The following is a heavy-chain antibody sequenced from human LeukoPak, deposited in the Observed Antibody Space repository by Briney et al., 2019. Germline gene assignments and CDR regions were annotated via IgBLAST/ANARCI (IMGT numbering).Heavy chain of an antibody. CDR1: GYIFTNYG. D-gene: IGHD3-10*01. CDR3: ATESTITMVRGAIDY. V-gene: IGHV1-18*01. Sequence: ASVKVSCKASGYIFTNYGISWVRQAPGQGLEWMGWINPNSGGTNYAQKFQGRVTMTEDTSTDTAYMELSSLRSEDTAVYYCATESTITMVRGAIDYWGQGTLVTVSS. J-gene: IGHJ4*02. CDR2: INPNSGGT.